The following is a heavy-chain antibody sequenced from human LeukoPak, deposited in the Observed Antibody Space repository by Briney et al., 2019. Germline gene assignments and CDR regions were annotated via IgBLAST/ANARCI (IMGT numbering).Heavy chain of an antibody. J-gene: IGHJ4*02. CDR2: ISSSGSTI. CDR1: GFTFSSYE. D-gene: IGHD3-22*01. CDR3: ARDLPTYYYDSSGYWRVQDY. Sequence: GGSLRLSCAASGFTFSSYEMNWVRQAPGKGLEWVSYISSSGSTIYYADSVKGRFTISRDNAKNSLYLQMNSLRAEDTAVYYCARDLPTYYYDSSGYWRVQDYWGQGTLVTVSS. V-gene: IGHV3-48*03.